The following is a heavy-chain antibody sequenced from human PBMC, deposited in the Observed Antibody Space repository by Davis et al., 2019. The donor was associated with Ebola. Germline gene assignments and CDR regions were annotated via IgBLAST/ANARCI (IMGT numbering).Heavy chain of an antibody. J-gene: IGHJ4*02. D-gene: IGHD3-22*01. CDR2: ISYDGSNK. Sequence: GESLKISCAASGFTFSSYGMHWVRQAPGKGLEWVAVISYDGSNKYYADSVKGRFTISRDNSKNTLFLQMNSLRAEDTAVYYCAKDRGYYFDSSGYYSVGFDSWGQGTLVTVSS. CDR3: AKDRGYYFDSSGYYSVGFDS. V-gene: IGHV3-30*18. CDR1: GFTFSSYG.